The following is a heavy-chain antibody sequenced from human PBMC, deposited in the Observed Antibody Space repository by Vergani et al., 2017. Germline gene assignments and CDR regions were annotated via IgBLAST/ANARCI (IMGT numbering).Heavy chain of an antibody. Sequence: QVQLQESGPGLVKPSETLSLTCTVSGYSISSGYYWGCIRQPPGKGLEWIGSIYHSGSTYYNPSLKSRVTISVDTSKNQFSLKLSSVTAADTAVYYFAGVTSIAAAGNIDPWGQGTLVTVSS. J-gene: IGHJ5*02. V-gene: IGHV4-38-2*02. CDR1: GYSISSGYY. CDR3: AGVTSIAAAGNIDP. D-gene: IGHD6-13*01. CDR2: IYHSGST.